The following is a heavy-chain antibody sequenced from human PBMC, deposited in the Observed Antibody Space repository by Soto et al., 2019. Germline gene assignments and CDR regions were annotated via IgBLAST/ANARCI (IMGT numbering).Heavy chain of an antibody. Sequence: ASVKVSCKAIGYSFTSHYIHWVRQAPGQGLEWMGRICPDNVNTNYVQKFQGRVTMTTDTSTSTAYMELRSLRSDDTAVYYCARDYYDSSGYYYVFDYWGQG. CDR2: ICPDNVNT. D-gene: IGHD3-22*01. J-gene: IGHJ4*02. V-gene: IGHV1-18*04. CDR1: GYSFTSHY. CDR3: ARDYYDSSGYYYVFDY.